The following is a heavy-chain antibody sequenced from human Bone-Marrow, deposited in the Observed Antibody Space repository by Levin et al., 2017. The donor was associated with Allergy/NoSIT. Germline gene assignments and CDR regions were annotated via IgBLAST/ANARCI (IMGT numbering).Heavy chain of an antibody. CDR2: MNSNSGNT. J-gene: IGHJ5*02. CDR3: MRGAGKGGRDWFDP. Sequence: AASVKVSCKASGYTFTSHDINWVRQATGQGLEWMGWMNSNSGNTGYAQKFQGRVTMTRDTSISTAYMELSSLRSEDTAVYYCMRGAGKGGRDWFDPWGQGTLVTVSS. D-gene: IGHD3-16*01. V-gene: IGHV1-8*01. CDR1: GYTFTSHD.